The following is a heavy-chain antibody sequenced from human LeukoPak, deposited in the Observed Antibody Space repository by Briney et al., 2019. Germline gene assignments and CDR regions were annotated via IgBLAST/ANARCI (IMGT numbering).Heavy chain of an antibody. CDR2: IYHSGSA. Sequence: PSETLSLTCAVSGGSISSNNWWSWVRQPPGKGLEWIGEIYHSGSANYNLSLQSRISISLDKSKNQFSLNLNSVTAADTAVYYCAKSYGSGWFGMDVWGQGTTVTVSS. CDR1: GGSISSNNW. D-gene: IGHD6-19*01. J-gene: IGHJ6*02. CDR3: AKSYGSGWFGMDV. V-gene: IGHV4-4*02.